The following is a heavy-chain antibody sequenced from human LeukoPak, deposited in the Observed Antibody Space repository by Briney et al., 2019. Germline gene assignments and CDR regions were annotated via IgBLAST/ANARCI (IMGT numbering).Heavy chain of an antibody. CDR3: ARVYYDSSEFDY. CDR2: INPNSGGT. CDR1: GYTFTGYY. D-gene: IGHD3-22*01. V-gene: IGHV1-2*02. J-gene: IGHJ4*02. Sequence: ASVKVSCKASGYTFTGYYMHRVRQAPGQGLEWMGWINPNSGGTNYAQKFQGRVTMTRDTSISTAYMELSRLRSDDTAVYYCARVYYDSSEFDYWGQGTLVTVSS.